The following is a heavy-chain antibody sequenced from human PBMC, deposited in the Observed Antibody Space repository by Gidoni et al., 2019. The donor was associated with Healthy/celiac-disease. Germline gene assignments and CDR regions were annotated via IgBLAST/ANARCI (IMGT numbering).Heavy chain of an antibody. D-gene: IGHD3-22*01. CDR2: ISSSSSYI. J-gene: IGHJ3*02. Sequence: LGLSCAASGFTFSSYSMNWVRQAPGKGLECVSSISSSSSYIYYADSVKGRFTISRDNAKNSLYLQMNSLGAEDTAVYYCARAALGGYYYYSAFDIWGQGTMVTVPS. V-gene: IGHV3-21*01. CDR1: GFTFSSYS. CDR3: ARAALGGYYYYSAFDI.